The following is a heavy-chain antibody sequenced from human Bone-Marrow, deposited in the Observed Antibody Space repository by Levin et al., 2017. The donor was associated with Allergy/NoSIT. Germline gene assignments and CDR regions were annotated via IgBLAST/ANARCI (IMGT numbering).Heavy chain of an antibody. J-gene: IGHJ6*02. CDR3: AREPRWLQSPDFGMDV. D-gene: IGHD5-24*01. Sequence: GESLKISCRASGYSFSSHGISWVRQAPGQGLEWMGWISGYTTDTNYAQKFQERVSLTIDRSTRTGYMELRSLTSDDTAVYYCAREPRWLQSPDFGMDVWGQGTTVTVSS. CDR2: ISGYTTDT. V-gene: IGHV1-18*01. CDR1: GYSFSSHG.